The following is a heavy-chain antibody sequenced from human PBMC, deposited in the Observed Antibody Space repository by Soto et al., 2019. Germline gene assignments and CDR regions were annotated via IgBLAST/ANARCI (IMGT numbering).Heavy chain of an antibody. CDR1: GFTFSSYA. V-gene: IGHV3-23*01. Sequence: GGSLRLSCAASGFTFSSYAMSWVRQAPGKGLEWVSAISGSGGSTYYADSVKGRFTISRDNSKNTLYLQMNSLRAEDTAVYYCAKSWTREQWPREYFQHWGQGTLVTVSS. J-gene: IGHJ1*01. D-gene: IGHD6-19*01. CDR3: AKSWTREQWPREYFQH. CDR2: ISGSGGST.